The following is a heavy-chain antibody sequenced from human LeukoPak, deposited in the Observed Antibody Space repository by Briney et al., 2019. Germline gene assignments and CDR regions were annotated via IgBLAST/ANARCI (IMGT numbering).Heavy chain of an antibody. CDR1: GYTFTSYG. J-gene: IGHJ3*02. CDR3: ARDQLSWSYRSSDAFDI. D-gene: IGHD3-16*02. V-gene: IGHV1-18*01. Sequence: ASVKVSCKASGYTFTSYGISRVRQAPGQGLEWMGWISAYNGNTNYAQKLQGRVTMTTDTSTSTAYMELRSLRSDDTAVYYCARDQLSWSYRSSDAFDIWGQGTMVTVSS. CDR2: ISAYNGNT.